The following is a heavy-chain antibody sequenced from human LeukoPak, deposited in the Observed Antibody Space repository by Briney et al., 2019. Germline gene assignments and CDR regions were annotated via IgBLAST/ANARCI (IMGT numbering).Heavy chain of an antibody. CDR1: GGSISSYY. Sequence: SETLSLTCTVSGGSISSYYWSWIRQPPGKGLEWIGYIYYSGSTNYNPSLKSRVTISVDTSKNQFSLKLSSVTAADTAVCYCARDSTYFRAFDIWGQGTMVTVSS. D-gene: IGHD3-9*01. CDR2: IYYSGST. CDR3: ARDSTYFRAFDI. J-gene: IGHJ3*02. V-gene: IGHV4-59*01.